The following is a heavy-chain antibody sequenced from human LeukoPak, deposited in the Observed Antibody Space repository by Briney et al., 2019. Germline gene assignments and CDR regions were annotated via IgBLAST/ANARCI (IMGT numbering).Heavy chain of an antibody. CDR1: QFSFTNNW. CDR3: VREVGAPGSFDI. CDR2: ISRDGTVT. Sequence: GGSLRLSCVGSQFSFTNNWMHWVRHVPGKGLMWVSRISRDGTVTDYADSVKGRFAISRDNAKNTLYLQMNSLRGEDTGLFYYVREVGAPGSFDIWGQGTLVTVSS. V-gene: IGHV3-74*01. J-gene: IGHJ3*02. D-gene: IGHD1-26*01.